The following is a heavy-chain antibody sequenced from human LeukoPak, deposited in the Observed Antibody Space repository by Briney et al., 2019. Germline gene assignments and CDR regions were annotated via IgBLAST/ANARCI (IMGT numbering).Heavy chain of an antibody. J-gene: IGHJ6*03. D-gene: IGHD2-2*01. V-gene: IGHV1-18*01. CDR1: GYTFTSYG. Sequence: GASVKVSCKASGYTFTSYGVSWVRQAPGQGLEWMGWISAYDGNTNYPQKLQGRVTMTTDTSTTTAYMELRSLTSDDTAVYYCARDCSSTSCYGFMDVWGKGTTVTVSS. CDR2: ISAYDGNT. CDR3: ARDCSSTSCYGFMDV.